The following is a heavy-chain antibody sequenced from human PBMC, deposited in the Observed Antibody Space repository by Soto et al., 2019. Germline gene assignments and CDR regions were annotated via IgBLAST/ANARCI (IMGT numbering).Heavy chain of an antibody. J-gene: IGHJ4*02. D-gene: IGHD3-22*01. V-gene: IGHV4-31*03. Sequence: DLEESGPGLVKPSQTLSLTCTVSGGSISSHSNYWSWIRQHPGKGLEWIGYIYYDGRTYFNPSLQSRLSMSVDTSENQFSLKLSSLTAADTAVYFCARGNPIFDSSGLAFHYWGPGTLVTVSS. CDR2: IYYDGRT. CDR1: GGSISSHSNY. CDR3: ARGNPIFDSSGLAFHY.